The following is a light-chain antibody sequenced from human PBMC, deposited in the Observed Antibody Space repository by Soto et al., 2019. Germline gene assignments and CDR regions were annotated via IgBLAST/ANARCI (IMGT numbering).Light chain of an antibody. V-gene: IGLV1-40*01. CDR3: QSHDSSLSGSRV. CDR1: SSNIGAGYD. J-gene: IGLJ3*02. Sequence: QLVLTQPPSVSGAPGQRVTISCTGSSSNIGAGYDVHWYKQLPGTAPKLLIYGNNNRPSGVPDRFSGSKSGTSASLAITGLQAEDEADYYCQSHDSSLSGSRVFGGGTKLTVL. CDR2: GNN.